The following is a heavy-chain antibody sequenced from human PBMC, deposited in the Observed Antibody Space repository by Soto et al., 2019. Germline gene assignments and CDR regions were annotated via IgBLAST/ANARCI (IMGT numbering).Heavy chain of an antibody. CDR3: TSDNKGLADY. V-gene: IGHV1-3*01. CDR2: INVGNGNT. CDR1: GYTSTNYA. J-gene: IGHJ4*02. Sequence: ASVKVSCKASGYTSTNYAVHWVRQAPGQGLQWIGWINVGNGNTKSSQKFQGRVTFSGDTSASTAYMEVSSLTSEDTAVYYCTSDNKGLADYWGQGTLVTVSS.